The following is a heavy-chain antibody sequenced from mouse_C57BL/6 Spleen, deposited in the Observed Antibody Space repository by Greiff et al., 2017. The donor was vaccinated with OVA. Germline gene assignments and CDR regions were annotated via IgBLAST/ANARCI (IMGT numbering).Heavy chain of an antibody. CDR1: GYAFSSSW. Sequence: VQLQESGPELVKPGASVKISCKASGYAFSSSWMNWVKQRPGKGLEWIGRIYPGDGDTNYNGKFKGKATLTADKSSSTAYMQLSSLTSEDSAVYFCARTWDEVDYWGQGTTLTVSS. D-gene: IGHD4-1*01. V-gene: IGHV1-82*01. J-gene: IGHJ2*01. CDR3: ARTWDEVDY. CDR2: IYPGDGDT.